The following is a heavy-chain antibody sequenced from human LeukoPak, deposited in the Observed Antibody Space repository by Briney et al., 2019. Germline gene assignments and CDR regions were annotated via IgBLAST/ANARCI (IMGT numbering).Heavy chain of an antibody. CDR2: ISVYNGDT. CDR1: GYTFTSHG. J-gene: IGHJ3*02. Sequence: ASVKVSCKASGYTFTSHGINWVRQTPGQGLEWMGWISVYNGDTNFAQNVKGRVTMTTDTSTTTAYMELRSLRSDDTAVYYCARDEVLIPYDAFDIWGQGTMVTVSS. D-gene: IGHD2/OR15-2a*01. CDR3: ARDEVLIPYDAFDI. V-gene: IGHV1-18*01.